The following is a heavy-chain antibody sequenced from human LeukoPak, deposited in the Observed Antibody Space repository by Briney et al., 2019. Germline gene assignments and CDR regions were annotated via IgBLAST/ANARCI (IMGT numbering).Heavy chain of an antibody. D-gene: IGHD6-13*01. V-gene: IGHV4-30-2*01. Sequence: SETLSLTCAVSGGSISSGGYSWSWIRQPPGKGLEWIGYIYHSGSTYYNPSLKSRVTISVDRSKNQFSLKLSSVTAADTAVYYCARGGAVAGTLGLGAFDIWGQGTMVTVSS. CDR2: IYHSGST. CDR3: ARGGAVAGTLGLGAFDI. J-gene: IGHJ3*02. CDR1: GGSISSGGYS.